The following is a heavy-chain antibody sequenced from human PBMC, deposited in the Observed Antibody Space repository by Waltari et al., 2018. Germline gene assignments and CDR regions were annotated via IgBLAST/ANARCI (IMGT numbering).Heavy chain of an antibody. CDR2: IILILIMV. CDR3: VRGGESGNSPL. J-gene: IGHJ3*01. Sequence: QVQLVQSGAEVKKPGSSVKVSCEAHGGDFITYSINWVRQAPGQGFEWMGGIILILIMVNYAQKWQGRITITADKTTATTYMEMANLRADDTAMYYCVRGGESGNSPLWGQGTMVTVSS. CDR1: GGDFITYS. D-gene: IGHD1-7*01. V-gene: IGHV1-69*10.